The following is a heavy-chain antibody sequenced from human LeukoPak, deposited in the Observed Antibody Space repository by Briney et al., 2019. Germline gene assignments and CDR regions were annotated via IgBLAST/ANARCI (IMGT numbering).Heavy chain of an antibody. V-gene: IGHV1-69*04. CDR3: ANMDCSSTSCPAG. J-gene: IGHJ4*02. CDR2: IIPILGIA. Sequence: ASVKVSCKASGGTFSSYAISWVRQAPGQGLEWMGRIIPILGIANYAQKFQGRVTITADKSTSTAYMELSSLRSEDTAVYYCANMDCSSTSCPAGWGQGTLVTVSS. D-gene: IGHD2-2*01. CDR1: GGTFSSYA.